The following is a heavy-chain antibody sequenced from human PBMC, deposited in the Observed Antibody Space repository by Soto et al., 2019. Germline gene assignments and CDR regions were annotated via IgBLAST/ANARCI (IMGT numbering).Heavy chain of an antibody. CDR2: IYGDGSST. Sequence: GGSLRLSCAASGFTFSTYSMNWVRQAPGKGLEWVSGIYGDGSSTTYADSVKGRFTISRDNAKNTLYLQMNSLRAEDSAVYYCARVAGVNGDYVNWFDPWGQGTLVTVSS. CDR3: ARVAGVNGDYVNWFDP. CDR1: GFTFSTYS. J-gene: IGHJ5*02. D-gene: IGHD4-17*01. V-gene: IGHV3-74*01.